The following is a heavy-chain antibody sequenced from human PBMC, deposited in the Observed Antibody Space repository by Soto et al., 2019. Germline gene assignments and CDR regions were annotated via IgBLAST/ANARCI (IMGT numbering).Heavy chain of an antibody. D-gene: IGHD2-15*01. CDR1: GFTFSSYA. Sequence: EVQLLESGGGLVQPGGSLRLSCAASGFTFSSYAMSWVRQAPGKGLEWVSAISGSGGSTYYADSVKGRFTISRDNSKNTLYLQMNSLGAEDTAVYYCAKMEDIVVVVAANLFDYWGQGTLVTVSS. CDR3: AKMEDIVVVVAANLFDY. CDR2: ISGSGGST. J-gene: IGHJ4*02. V-gene: IGHV3-23*01.